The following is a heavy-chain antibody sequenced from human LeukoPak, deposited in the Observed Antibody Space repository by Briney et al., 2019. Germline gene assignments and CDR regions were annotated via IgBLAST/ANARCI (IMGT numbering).Heavy chain of an antibody. Sequence: SVKVSCKASGYTFTGYSMHWVRQAPGQGLEWMGGIIPIFGTANYAQKFQGRVTITADESTSTAYMELSSLRSDDTAVYYCARDSGERGSGSYLIAYWGQGTLVTVSS. CDR2: IIPIFGTA. V-gene: IGHV1-69*13. CDR3: ARDSGERGSGSYLIAY. CDR1: GYTFTGYS. D-gene: IGHD3-10*01. J-gene: IGHJ4*02.